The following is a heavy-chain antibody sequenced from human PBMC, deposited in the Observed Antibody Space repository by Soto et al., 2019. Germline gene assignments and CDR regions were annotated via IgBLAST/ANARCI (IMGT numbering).Heavy chain of an antibody. CDR3: ARGSSGVTTYFGS. J-gene: IGHJ4*02. Sequence: QVQLVESGGGVVQPGRSLRLSCAASGFSFRSNGMHWVRQAPGKGLEWVAVICYDGSEKYYADSVKGRFTISRDNSKNPLLWEMNSLRAEDTAVYYCARGSSGVTTYFGSWAQGSLVTVSS. V-gene: IGHV3-33*01. CDR2: ICYDGSEK. D-gene: IGHD3-10*01. CDR1: GFSFRSNG.